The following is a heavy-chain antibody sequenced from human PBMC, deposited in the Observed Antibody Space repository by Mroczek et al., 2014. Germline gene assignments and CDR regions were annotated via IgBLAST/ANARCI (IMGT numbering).Heavy chain of an antibody. D-gene: IGHD2-2*02. V-gene: IGHV1-46*03. CDR1: GYTFTSYY. CDR2: INPSGGST. J-gene: IGHJ6*02. Sequence: SGAEVKKPGASVKVSCKASGYTFTSYYMHWVRQAPGQGLEWMGIINPSGGSTSYAQKFQGRVTMTRDTSTSTVYMELSSLRSEDTAVYYCARVLAARYCSSTSCYTFYYYYGMDVVGPRDHGHR. CDR3: ARVLAARYCSSTSCYTFYYYYGMDV.